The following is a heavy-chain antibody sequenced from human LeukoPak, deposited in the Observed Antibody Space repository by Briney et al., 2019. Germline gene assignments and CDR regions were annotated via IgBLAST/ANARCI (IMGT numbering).Heavy chain of an antibody. CDR2: ISAGGGTT. D-gene: IGHD2/OR15-2a*01. J-gene: IGHJ4*02. V-gene: IGHV3-23*01. CDR1: GFTFSSYA. CDR3: AKPADRGTTDPYFDY. Sequence: GGSLRLSCAASGFTFSSYAMNWVRQAPGKGLEWVSAISAGGGTTYYADSVKGRFTISRDNSKNTLYLQMNSLRAEDTAVYYCAKPADRGTTDPYFDYWGQGTLVTVSS.